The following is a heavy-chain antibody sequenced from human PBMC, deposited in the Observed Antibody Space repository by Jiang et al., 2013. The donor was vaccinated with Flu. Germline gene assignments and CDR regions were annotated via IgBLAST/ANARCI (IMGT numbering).Heavy chain of an antibody. CDR2: INPANGNT. D-gene: IGHD3-3*01. V-gene: IGHV1-3*01. CDR1: GYTFTSYV. Sequence: SGAEVKKPGASVKVSCKASGYTFTSYVMHWVRQAPGQRLEWIGWINPANGNTKYSQKFQGRVTITRDTSASTAYMELSSLRSEDTAVYYCARGEYAEWLLQLPYFDYWGQGTLVTVSS. J-gene: IGHJ4*02. CDR3: ARGEYAEWLLQLPYFDY.